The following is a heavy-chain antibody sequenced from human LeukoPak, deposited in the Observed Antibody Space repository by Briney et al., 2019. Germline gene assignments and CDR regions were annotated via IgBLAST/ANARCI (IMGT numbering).Heavy chain of an antibody. V-gene: IGHV1-69*04. CDR3: AFLVVAAARYFDY. CDR2: TIPILGIA. Sequence: GASVKVSCKASGGTFSSYAISWVRQAPGQGLEWMGRTIPILGIANYAQKFQGRVTITADKSTSTAYMELSSLRSEDTAVYYCAFLVVAAARYFDYWGQGTLVTVSS. D-gene: IGHD2-15*01. J-gene: IGHJ4*02. CDR1: GGTFSSYA.